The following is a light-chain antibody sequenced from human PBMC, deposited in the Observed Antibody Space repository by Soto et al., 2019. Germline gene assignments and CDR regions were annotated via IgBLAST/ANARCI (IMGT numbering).Light chain of an antibody. CDR2: DTS. J-gene: IGKJ5*01. Sequence: EIVMTQSPATLSVSPGEIATLSCSASQSVSSYLAWYQQKPGQAPRLLIYDTSIRASGIPARFSGSGSGTDFTLTISSLDPEDFAVYYCQQRSNRPLTFGQGTRLEIK. V-gene: IGKV3-11*01. CDR1: QSVSSY. CDR3: QQRSNRPLT.